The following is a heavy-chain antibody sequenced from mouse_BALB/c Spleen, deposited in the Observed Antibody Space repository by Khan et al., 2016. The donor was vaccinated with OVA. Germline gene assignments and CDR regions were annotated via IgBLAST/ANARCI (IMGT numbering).Heavy chain of an antibody. CDR2: ISSGGSYT. V-gene: IGHV5-6*01. CDR3: ARQPDYYEGSAMDY. J-gene: IGHJ4*01. D-gene: IGHD1-1*01. CDR1: GFTFSSYG. Sequence: VQLKESGGDLVKPGGSLKLSCAASGFTFSSYGMSWVRQTPDKRLEWVAAISSGGSYTYYPDSLKGRFTISRDNAKNTLYLQMSSLKSEDTAMYYCARQPDYYEGSAMDYWGQGTSVTVSS.